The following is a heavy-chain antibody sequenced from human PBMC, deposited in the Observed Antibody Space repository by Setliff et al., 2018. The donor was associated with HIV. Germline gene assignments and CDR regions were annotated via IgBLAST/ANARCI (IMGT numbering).Heavy chain of an antibody. CDR1: GFTVFNNY. CDR3: ARGSHDATSVATPFDY. D-gene: IGHD2-15*01. Sequence: GGSLRLSCAASGFTVFNNYMTWVRQAPGKGLEWVSILYSGGTTHYADSVKGRFTISRDDSKNTLFLQMDSLRTEDTAIYFCARGSHDATSVATPFDYWGQGTLVTVS. V-gene: IGHV3-66*02. CDR2: LYSGGTT. J-gene: IGHJ4*02.